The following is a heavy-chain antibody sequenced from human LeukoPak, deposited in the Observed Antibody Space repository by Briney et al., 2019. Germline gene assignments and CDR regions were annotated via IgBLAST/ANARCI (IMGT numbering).Heavy chain of an antibody. V-gene: IGHV5-51*01. CDR3: ARPGQLGEYTPYYFDY. Sequence: GESQKISCKGSGYSFTSYWIGWVRQMPGKGLEWMGIIYPVDSDTRYSPSFQGQVTISADKSISTAYLQWSSLKASDTAMYYCARPGQLGEYTPYYFDYWGQGTLVTVSS. CDR2: IYPVDSDT. J-gene: IGHJ4*02. D-gene: IGHD3-16*01. CDR1: GYSFTSYW.